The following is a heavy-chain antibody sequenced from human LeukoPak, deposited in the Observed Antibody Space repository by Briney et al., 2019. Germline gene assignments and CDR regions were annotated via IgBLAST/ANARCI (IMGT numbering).Heavy chain of an antibody. Sequence: GGSLRLSCAASGFTVSTNYMSWVRQAPGKGLEWVSVIYSGGSTYYADSVKGRFTISGDNSKNTLFLQMNSLRGEDTAVYYCARHSQTYSYGLHWGQGTLVTVSS. CDR2: IYSGGST. CDR3: ARHSQTYSYGLH. D-gene: IGHD5-18*01. V-gene: IGHV3-53*01. CDR1: GFTVSTNY. J-gene: IGHJ4*02.